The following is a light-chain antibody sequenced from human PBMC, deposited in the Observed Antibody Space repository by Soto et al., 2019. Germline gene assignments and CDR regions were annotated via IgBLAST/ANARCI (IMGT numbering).Light chain of an antibody. V-gene: IGLV1-47*02. Sequence: QSVLTQPPSASGTPGQTVTISCSGSSFNIGFNYVYWYQQLPGMAPKLLIHSNDGRPSGVPDRFSGSKSGTSASLAISGLRSEDEAEYYCAAWDDSLSGGVFGTGTKLTVL. J-gene: IGLJ1*01. CDR3: AAWDDSLSGGV. CDR1: SFNIGFNY. CDR2: SND.